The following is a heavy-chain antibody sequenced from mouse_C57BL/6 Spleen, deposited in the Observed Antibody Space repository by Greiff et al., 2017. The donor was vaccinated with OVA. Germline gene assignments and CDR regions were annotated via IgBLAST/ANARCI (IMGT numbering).Heavy chain of an antibody. J-gene: IGHJ3*01. CDR1: GYTFTSYW. Sequence: QVQLQQPGAELVKPGASVKLSCKASGYTFTSYWMHWVKQRPGQGLEWIGMIHPNSGSTNYNEKFKSKATLTVDKSSSTAYMQLSSLTSEASAVYYGARDAPITTVVAPCVHWGQGTLVTVSA. D-gene: IGHD1-1*01. CDR2: IHPNSGST. CDR3: ARDAPITTVVAPCVH. V-gene: IGHV1-64*01.